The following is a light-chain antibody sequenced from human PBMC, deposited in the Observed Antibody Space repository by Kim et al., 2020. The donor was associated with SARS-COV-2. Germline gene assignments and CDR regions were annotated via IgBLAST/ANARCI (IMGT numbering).Light chain of an antibody. J-gene: IGLJ2*01. CDR3: NSRDSNDNVV. Sequence: VALGQTVRITCQGESLRSYYGTWYQQKPGQAPILVIYGKNNRPSGIPDRFSGSSSGNTASLTITGTQAGDEADYYCNSRDSNDNVVFGGGTKLTVL. V-gene: IGLV3-19*01. CDR1: SLRSYY. CDR2: GKN.